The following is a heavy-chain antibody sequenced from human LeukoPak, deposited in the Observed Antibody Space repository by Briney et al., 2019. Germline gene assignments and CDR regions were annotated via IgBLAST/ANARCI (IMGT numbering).Heavy chain of an antibody. V-gene: IGHV4-38-2*02. CDR2: IYYSGST. D-gene: IGHD2-21*01. CDR1: GYSISSGFY. Sequence: SETLSLTCTVSGYSISSGFYWGWIRQPPGKGLEWIGSIYYSGSTYYNPSLKSRVTISVDTSKNQFSLKLSSVTAADTAVYYCASPARRGPLLYDAFDIWGQGTMVTVSS. J-gene: IGHJ3*02. CDR3: ASPARRGPLLYDAFDI.